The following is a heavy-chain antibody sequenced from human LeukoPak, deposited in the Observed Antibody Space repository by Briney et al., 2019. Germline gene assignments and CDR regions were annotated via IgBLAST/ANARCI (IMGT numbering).Heavy chain of an antibody. CDR1: GYSISSGYY. Sequence: SETLSLTCAVSGYSISSGYYWGWIRQPPGKGLEWIGSIYHSGSTYYNPSLKSRVTISVDTSKNQFSLKRSSVTAADTAVYYCARVRGYSYGYYYYYYYMDVWGKGTTVTVSS. CDR2: IYHSGST. CDR3: ARVRGYSYGYYYYYYYMDV. D-gene: IGHD5-18*01. V-gene: IGHV4-38-2*01. J-gene: IGHJ6*03.